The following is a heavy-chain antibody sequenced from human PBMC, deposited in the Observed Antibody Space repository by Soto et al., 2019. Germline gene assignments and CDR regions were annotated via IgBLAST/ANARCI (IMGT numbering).Heavy chain of an antibody. D-gene: IGHD3-10*01. CDR3: ARELPLYGSGSYIRFDP. J-gene: IGHJ5*02. Sequence: ASVKVSCKSSGYTFINYYVHWVRQAPGQGLEWMGWINPHSGDTNYAQKFQGRVTMTRDTSISTAYMELSRLRSDDTAVYYCARELPLYGSGSYIRFDPWGQGTLVTVSS. V-gene: IGHV1-2*02. CDR2: INPHSGDT. CDR1: GYTFINYY.